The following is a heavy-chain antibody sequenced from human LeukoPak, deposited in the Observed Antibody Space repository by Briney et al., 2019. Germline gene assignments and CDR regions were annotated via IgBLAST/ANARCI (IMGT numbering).Heavy chain of an antibody. J-gene: IGHJ4*02. V-gene: IGHV3-23*01. Sequence: PGGSLRLSCAASGFTFSSYAMSWVRQAPGKGLGWVSAISGSGGSTYYADSVKGRFTISRDNSKNTLYLQMNSLRAEDTAVYYCAKAPALLWFGELLHFDYWGQGTLVTVSS. CDR2: ISGSGGST. D-gene: IGHD3-10*01. CDR3: AKAPALLWFGELLHFDY. CDR1: GFTFSSYA.